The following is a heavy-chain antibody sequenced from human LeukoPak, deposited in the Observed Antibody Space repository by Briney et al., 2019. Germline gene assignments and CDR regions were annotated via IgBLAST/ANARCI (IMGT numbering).Heavy chain of an antibody. CDR3: ASGYSDYADYYNYYMDV. CDR1: GYTFTTYD. CDR2: INPDSGGT. V-gene: IGHV1-2*02. Sequence: GASVKVSCRASGYTFTTYDINWVRQAPGQGLEWMGWINPDSGGTNYAQKFQGRVTMTRDASITTAYMELSRLSSDDTALYYCASGYSDYADYYNYYMDVWGKGTTVTVSS. D-gene: IGHD4-11*01. J-gene: IGHJ6*03.